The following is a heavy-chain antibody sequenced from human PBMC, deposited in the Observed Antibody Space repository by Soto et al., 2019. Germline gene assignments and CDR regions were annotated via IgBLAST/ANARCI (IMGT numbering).Heavy chain of an antibody. CDR3: ARAAASIAARPNYYYYGMDV. J-gene: IGHJ6*02. V-gene: IGHV1-2*04. Sequence: ASMKVSCKASGYTFTGYYMHWVRQAPGQGLEWMGWINPNSGGTNYAQKFQGWVTMTRDTSISTAYMELSRLRSDDTAVYYCARAAASIAARPNYYYYGMDVWGQGTTVTVSS. D-gene: IGHD6-6*01. CDR2: INPNSGGT. CDR1: GYTFTGYY.